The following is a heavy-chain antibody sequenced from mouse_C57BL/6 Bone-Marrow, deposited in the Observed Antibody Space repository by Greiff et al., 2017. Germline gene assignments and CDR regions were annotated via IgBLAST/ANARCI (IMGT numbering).Heavy chain of an antibody. Sequence: VQLQQPGAELVMPGASVKLSCKASGYNFTSYWMHWVKQRPGQGLEWIGEIDPSDSYTNYNQKFKGKSTLTVDKSSSTAYMPLSSLTSEDSAVYYCARSNYCGSSPDYWGQGTTLTVSS. J-gene: IGHJ2*01. CDR1: GYNFTSYW. CDR2: IDPSDSYT. CDR3: ARSNYCGSSPDY. V-gene: IGHV1-69*01. D-gene: IGHD1-1*01.